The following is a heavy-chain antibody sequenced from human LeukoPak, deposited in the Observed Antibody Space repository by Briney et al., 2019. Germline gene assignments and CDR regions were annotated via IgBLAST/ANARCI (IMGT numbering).Heavy chain of an antibody. CDR2: IYYSGST. V-gene: IGHV4-59*01. D-gene: IGHD3-10*01. CDR3: ARGLITMVRGVIRPDAFDI. Sequence: SETLSLTCTVSGGSISSYYWNWIRQPPGKGLEWIGYIYYSGSTDYNPSLKSRVTISGDTSKNQFSLKLSSVTAADTAVYYCARGLITMVRGVIRPDAFDIWGQGTMVTVSS. J-gene: IGHJ3*02. CDR1: GGSISSYY.